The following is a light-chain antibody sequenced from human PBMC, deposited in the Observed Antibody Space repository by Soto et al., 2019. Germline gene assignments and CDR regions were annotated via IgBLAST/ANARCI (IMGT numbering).Light chain of an antibody. CDR2: EVN. CDR1: SSDVGGYNY. V-gene: IGLV2-8*01. CDR3: SSYAGSSNV. Sequence: QSVLTQPPSASGSPGQSVAISCTGTSSDVGGYNYVSWYQQHPGKAPKLMIYEVNKRPSGVPDRFSGAKSGNTASLTVSGLQAEDAADYYFSSYAGSSNVFGTGTKLTVL. J-gene: IGLJ1*01.